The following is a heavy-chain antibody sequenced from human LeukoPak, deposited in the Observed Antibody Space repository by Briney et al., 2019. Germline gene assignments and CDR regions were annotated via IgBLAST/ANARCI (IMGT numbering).Heavy chain of an antibody. D-gene: IGHD6-19*01. J-gene: IGHJ4*02. Sequence: SETLSLTCTVSGGSVSSGSYYWTWIRQPPGKGLEWIGYIYYSGTTNYNPSLKSRVTISVDTSKNQFSLKLGSVTAADTAVYYCTRVGIAVASPFFDYWGQGTLVTVSS. CDR3: TRVGIAVASPFFDY. CDR1: GGSVSSGSYY. V-gene: IGHV4-61*01. CDR2: IYYSGTT.